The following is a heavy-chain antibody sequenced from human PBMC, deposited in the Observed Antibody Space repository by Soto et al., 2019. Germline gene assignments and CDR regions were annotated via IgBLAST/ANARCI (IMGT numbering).Heavy chain of an antibody. V-gene: IGHV1-18*01. Sequence: QVQLVQSGAEGKKPGASVKVSCKASGYTFTSYAISWVRQAPGQGLEWMGWISAYNGNTNYAQKLQDRVTMTTDTSTSTAYMQVRSLRSQATAVYYCARSSGTSWMFYWFDPWGHGTLVTVS. CDR1: GYTFTSYA. CDR2: ISAYNGNT. D-gene: IGHD6-13*01. CDR3: ARSSGTSWMFYWFDP. J-gene: IGHJ5*02.